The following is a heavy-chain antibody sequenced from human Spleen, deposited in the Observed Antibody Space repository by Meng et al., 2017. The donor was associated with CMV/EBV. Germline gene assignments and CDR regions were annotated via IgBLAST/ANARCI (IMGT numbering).Heavy chain of an antibody. CDR2: IRYDGSDT. CDR3: ATVGTMVRGLIRPSDY. CDR1: GFNFSNYG. V-gene: IGHV3-30*02. D-gene: IGHD3-10*01. Sequence: GFNFSNYGMHWVRQAPGRGLEWVAFIRYDGSDTYYADSVKGRFTISRDNSKDTLYLQMDSLRDEDPAVYYCATVGTMVRGLIRPSDYWGQGTLVTVSS. J-gene: IGHJ4*02.